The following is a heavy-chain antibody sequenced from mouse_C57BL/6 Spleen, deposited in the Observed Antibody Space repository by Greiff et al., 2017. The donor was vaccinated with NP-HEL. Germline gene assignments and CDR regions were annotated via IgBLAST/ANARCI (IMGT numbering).Heavy chain of an antibody. CDR3: ARDGYEGFAY. J-gene: IGHJ3*01. CDR2: IHPNSGST. V-gene: IGHV1-64*01. CDR1: GYTFTSYW. Sequence: QVQLQQPGAELVKPGASVKLSCKASGYTFTSYWMHWVKQRPGQGLAWIGMIHPNSGSTNYNEKFKSKATLTVDKSSSTAYMQLSSLTSEDSAVYYCARDGYEGFAYWGQGTLVTVSA. D-gene: IGHD2-2*01.